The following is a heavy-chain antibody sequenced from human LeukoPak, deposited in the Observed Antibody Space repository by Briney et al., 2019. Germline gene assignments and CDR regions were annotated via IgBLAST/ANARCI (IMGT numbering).Heavy chain of an antibody. D-gene: IGHD3-22*01. J-gene: IGHJ4*01. CDR1: GYTLTELS. CDR3: ATDRGPPHYDSRGEFDY. CDR2: FDPEDGET. Sequence: ASVKASCKVSGYTLTELSMHWVRQPPGKGLEWMGGFDPEDGETIYAQKFHCRVSMTEDTSTDTAYMELSSLRSEDTAVYYCATDRGPPHYDSRGEFDYCGHRRIVSVSS. V-gene: IGHV1-24*01.